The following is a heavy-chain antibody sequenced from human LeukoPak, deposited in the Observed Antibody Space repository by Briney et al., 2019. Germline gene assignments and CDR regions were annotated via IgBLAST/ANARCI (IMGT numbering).Heavy chain of an antibody. Sequence: KASETLSLTCAVYGGSFSGYYWSWICQHPGKGLERIGYIYYSGSTYYNPSLKSRVTISVDTSKNQFSLKLSSVTAADTAVYYCAREGFGPKIGIDYWGQGTLVTVSS. D-gene: IGHD1-26*01. J-gene: IGHJ4*02. CDR3: AREGFGPKIGIDY. CDR1: GGSFSGYY. V-gene: IGHV4-31*11. CDR2: IYYSGST.